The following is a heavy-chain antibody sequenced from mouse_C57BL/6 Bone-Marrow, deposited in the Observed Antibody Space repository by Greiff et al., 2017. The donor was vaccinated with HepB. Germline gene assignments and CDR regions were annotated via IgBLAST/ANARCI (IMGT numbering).Heavy chain of an antibody. J-gene: IGHJ4*01. D-gene: IGHD1-1*01. Sequence: EVKLMESGGGLVQPGGSLKLSCAASGFTFSDYYMYWVRQTPEKRLEWVAYISNGGGSTYYPDTVKGRFTISRDNAKNTLYLQMSRLKSEDTAMYYCARLYYYGIMDYWGQGTSVTVSS. CDR2: ISNGGGST. V-gene: IGHV5-12*01. CDR1: GFTFSDYY. CDR3: ARLYYYGIMDY.